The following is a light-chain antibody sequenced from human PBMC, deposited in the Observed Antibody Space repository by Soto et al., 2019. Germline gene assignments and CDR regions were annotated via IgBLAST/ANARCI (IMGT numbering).Light chain of an antibody. CDR1: QGIRNY. CDR3: QKYSSVPV. CDR2: AAS. Sequence: DIQMTQSPTSLSASVGDRVTSTCRASQGIRNYVAWYQQIPGKAPKLLIYAASTLQSGVPSRFSGSGSGTDFTLTINGLQPEDVATYSCQKYSSVPVFGPGTKVEIE. J-gene: IGKJ3*01. V-gene: IGKV1-27*01.